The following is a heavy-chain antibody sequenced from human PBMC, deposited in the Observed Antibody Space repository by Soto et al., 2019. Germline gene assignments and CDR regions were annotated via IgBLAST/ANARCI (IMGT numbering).Heavy chain of an antibody. CDR3: ARVWSTTVTTFDY. J-gene: IGHJ4*02. Sequence: PSETLSLSCSISGASVSIGSFYWSWIRQPPGKGLEWIGFIYNNETFNYNPSLKSRVTLSVDTSKHQFSLKLSSVTAADTAVYYCARVWSTTVTTFDYWGQGTMVTVSS. CDR2: IYNNETF. D-gene: IGHD4-17*01. CDR1: GASVSIGSFY. V-gene: IGHV4-61*01.